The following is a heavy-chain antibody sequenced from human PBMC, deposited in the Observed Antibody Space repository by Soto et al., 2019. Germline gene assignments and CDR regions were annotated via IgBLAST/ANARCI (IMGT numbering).Heavy chain of an antibody. D-gene: IGHD3-3*01. Sequence: QVQLVESGGGLVKPGGSLRLSCAASGFTFGDYCMSWIRQAPGKGLEWVSYISESSDYKNYADSVKGRFTISRDNARKSMYLQMDGLRAEDTAVYYCARVQDFGAVLMKGYFDYWGQGTLVTVSS. CDR3: ARVQDFGAVLMKGYFDY. CDR2: ISESSDYK. J-gene: IGHJ4*02. CDR1: GFTFGDYC. V-gene: IGHV3-11*06.